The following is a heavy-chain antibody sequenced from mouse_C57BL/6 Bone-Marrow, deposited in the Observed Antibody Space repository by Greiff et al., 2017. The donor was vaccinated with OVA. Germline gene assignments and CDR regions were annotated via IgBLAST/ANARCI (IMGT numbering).Heavy chain of an antibody. CDR3: ASPYGSSPYYAMDY. D-gene: IGHD1-1*01. J-gene: IGHJ4*01. V-gene: IGHV1-20*01. CDR1: GYSFTGYF. Sequence: EVKLQESGPELVKPGDSVKISCKASGYSFTGYFMNWVMQSHGKSLEWIGRINPYNGDTFYNQKFKGKATLTVDKSSSTAHMELRSLTSEDSAVYYCASPYGSSPYYAMDYWGQGTSVTVSS. CDR2: INPYNGDT.